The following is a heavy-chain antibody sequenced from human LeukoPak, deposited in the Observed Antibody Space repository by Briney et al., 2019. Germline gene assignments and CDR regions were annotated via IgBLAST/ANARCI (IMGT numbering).Heavy chain of an antibody. CDR1: GFTFGDYA. D-gene: IGHD6-13*01. Sequence: PGGSLRLSCTASGFTFGDYAMSWVRQAPGKGLEWVGFIRSKAYGGTTEYAASVKGRFTISRDDSKSIAYLQMNSLKTEDTAVYYCTRVEWYSSSWYQGNWFDPWGQGTLVTVSS. J-gene: IGHJ5*02. V-gene: IGHV3-49*04. CDR3: TRVEWYSSSWYQGNWFDP. CDR2: IRSKAYGGTT.